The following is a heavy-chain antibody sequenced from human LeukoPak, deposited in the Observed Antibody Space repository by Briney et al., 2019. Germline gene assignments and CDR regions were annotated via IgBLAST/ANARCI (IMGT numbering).Heavy chain of an antibody. V-gene: IGHV1-2*02. CDR2: INPNSGGT. CDR1: GYTFTGYY. CDR3: ARDSYYGSGSYPYYYYYYMDV. D-gene: IGHD3-10*01. Sequence: GASVKVSCKASGYTFTGYYMHWVRQAPGQGLEWMGWINPNSGGTNYAQKFQGRVTMTRDTSISTAYMELSRLRSDDTAAYYCARDSYYGSGSYPYYYYYYMDVWGKGTTVTISS. J-gene: IGHJ6*03.